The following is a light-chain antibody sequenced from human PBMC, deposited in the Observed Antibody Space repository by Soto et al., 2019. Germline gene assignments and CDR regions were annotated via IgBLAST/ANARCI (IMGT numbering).Light chain of an antibody. CDR2: DTS. CDR1: QGLGDT. J-gene: IGKJ4*01. CDR3: QRYNNWPLT. V-gene: IGKV3-15*01. Sequence: EVVLTPSPATLSVSPGEGVTLSCRASQGLGDTLAWYQHKPGQTPRLLIYDTSGRATGVPARFSGSRSWPEFTLTINSLQSEDFEIYYCQRYNNWPLTFGGGTKVES.